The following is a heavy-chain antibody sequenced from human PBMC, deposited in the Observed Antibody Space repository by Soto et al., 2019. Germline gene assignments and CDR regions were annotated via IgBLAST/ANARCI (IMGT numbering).Heavy chain of an antibody. Sequence: EVQLVESGGGLVQPGRSLRLSCAASGFTFDDYAMHWVRQAPGKGLEWVSGISGSGGSTYYADSVKGRFTISRDNSKNTLYLQMNSLRAEDTAVYYCAKDRGGSDYWGQGTLVTVSS. CDR3: AKDRGGSDY. CDR1: GFTFDDYA. V-gene: IGHV3-23*04. J-gene: IGHJ4*02. CDR2: ISGSGGST. D-gene: IGHD3-10*01.